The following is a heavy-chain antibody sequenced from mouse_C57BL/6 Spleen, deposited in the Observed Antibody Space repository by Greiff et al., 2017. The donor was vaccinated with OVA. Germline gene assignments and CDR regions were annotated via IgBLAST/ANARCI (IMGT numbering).Heavy chain of an antibody. CDR1: GFNIKDDY. J-gene: IGHJ1*03. CDR2: IDPENGDT. Sequence: VQLKQSGAELVRPGASVKLSCTASGFNIKDDYMHWVKQRPEQGLEWIGWIDPENGDTEYASKFQGKATITADTSSNTAYLQLSSLTSEVTAVYYCTTREGYWYFDVWGTGTTVTVSS. V-gene: IGHV14-4*01. CDR3: TTREGYWYFDV.